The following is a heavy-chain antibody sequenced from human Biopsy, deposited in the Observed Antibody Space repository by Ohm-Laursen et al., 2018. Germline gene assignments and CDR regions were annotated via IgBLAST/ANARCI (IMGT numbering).Heavy chain of an antibody. CDR2: IIAVSGLV. CDR1: GGTFSNYA. V-gene: IGHV1-69*10. Sequence: SVKVSCKTSGGTFSNYAISWVRQAPGEGLGWMGGIIAVSGLVNYAPKFQGRVSISADKSTTTAYMELSNLKSEDTAVYYCATPFQYYDSWGGYPPFDHWGQGTLVTVSS. J-gene: IGHJ4*02. D-gene: IGHD3-3*01. CDR3: ATPFQYYDSWGGYPPFDH.